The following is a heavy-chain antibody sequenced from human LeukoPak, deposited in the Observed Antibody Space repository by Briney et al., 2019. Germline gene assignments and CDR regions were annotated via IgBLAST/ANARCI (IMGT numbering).Heavy chain of an antibody. D-gene: IGHD1-1*01. CDR1: EYTFTGYY. J-gene: IGHJ4*02. CDR3: ARLQRLDSYFDY. Sequence: ASVKVPCKASEYTFTGYYIHWVRQAPGQGLEWMGWISAYNGNTNYAQKVQARVTMTTDTSTNTASMELRSLRSDDTAVYYCARLQRLDSYFDYWGQGTLVTVSS. CDR2: ISAYNGNT. V-gene: IGHV1-18*04.